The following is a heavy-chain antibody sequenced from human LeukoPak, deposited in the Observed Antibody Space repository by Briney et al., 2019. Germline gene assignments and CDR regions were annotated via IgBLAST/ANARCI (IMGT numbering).Heavy chain of an antibody. CDR1: GYTFTSHW. V-gene: IGHV5-51*01. D-gene: IGHD6-6*01. CDR3: ARRGSSFGDRVYYYMDV. Sequence: GESLKISCEGSGYTFTSHWIGWVRQMPGKGLEWMGIISPGDSDTRYSPSFQGQVTISADKSISTAYLQWSSLKASDTAMYYCARRGSSFGDRVYYYMDVWGKGTTVTVSS. J-gene: IGHJ6*03. CDR2: ISPGDSDT.